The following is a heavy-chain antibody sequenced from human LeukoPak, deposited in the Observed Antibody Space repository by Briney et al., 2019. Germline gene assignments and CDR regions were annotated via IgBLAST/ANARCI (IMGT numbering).Heavy chain of an antibody. J-gene: IGHJ4*02. Sequence: PSETLSLTCTVSGGSIGSYYWGWIRQPPGKGLEYIAYTHYSGSTNYNPSLRSRVTISVDTSKNQFSLKLNYVTAADTAIYYCARERPASNYFDYWGQGILVTVSS. CDR3: ARERPASNYFDY. CDR2: THYSGST. CDR1: GGSIGSYY. D-gene: IGHD1-1*01. V-gene: IGHV4-59*01.